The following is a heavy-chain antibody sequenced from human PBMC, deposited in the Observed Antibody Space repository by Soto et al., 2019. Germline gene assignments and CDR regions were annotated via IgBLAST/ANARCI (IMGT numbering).Heavy chain of an antibody. CDR2: IYYNGST. V-gene: IGHV4-39*01. J-gene: IGHJ5*02. CDR1: GGSISSSSYY. CDR3: ARRAEVQQLRVWYNWFDP. Sequence: PSETLSLTCTVSGGSISSSSYYWGWIRQPPGKGLEWTGNIYYNGSTYYNPSLKSRVTISVDTSKNQFSLKLSSVTAADTAVYYCARRAEVQQLRVWYNWFDPWGQGTLVTVSS. D-gene: IGHD6-13*01.